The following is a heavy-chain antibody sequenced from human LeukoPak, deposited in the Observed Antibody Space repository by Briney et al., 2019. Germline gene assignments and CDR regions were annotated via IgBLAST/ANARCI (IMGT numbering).Heavy chain of an antibody. Sequence: GGSLRLSCAASGFSVSSNYMSWVRQAPGKGLEWVSVIYSDGRTYHADSVKGRFTISRDNSKNTLYLQMNSLRAEDTAVYYCARDPTDSGLGDYWGQGTLVTVSS. J-gene: IGHJ4*02. CDR3: ARDPTDSGLGDY. CDR1: GFSVSSNY. CDR2: IYSDGRT. D-gene: IGHD6-19*01. V-gene: IGHV3-53*01.